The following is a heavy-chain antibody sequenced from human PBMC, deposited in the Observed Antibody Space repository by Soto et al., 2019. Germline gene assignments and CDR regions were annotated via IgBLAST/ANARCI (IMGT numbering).Heavy chain of an antibody. CDR2: IYPGDSDT. J-gene: IGHJ5*02. CDR3: ARRGGDYDILTGYYVPRWFDP. CDR1: GYSFTSYW. D-gene: IGHD3-9*01. V-gene: IGHV5-51*01. Sequence: GESLKISCKGSGYSFTSYWIGWVRQMPGKGLEWMGIIYPGDSDTRYSPSFQGQVTISADKSISTAYLQWSSLKASDTAMYYCARRGGDYDILTGYYVPRWFDPWGQGTLVTV.